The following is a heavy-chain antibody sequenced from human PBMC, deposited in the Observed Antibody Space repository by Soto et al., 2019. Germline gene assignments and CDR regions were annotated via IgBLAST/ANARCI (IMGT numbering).Heavy chain of an antibody. CDR2: ISYDGSNK. V-gene: IGHV3-30-3*01. J-gene: IGHJ4*02. CDR1: GFTFSSYA. Sequence: GGPLRLSCAASGFTFSSYAMHWVRQAPGKGLEWVAVISYDGSNKYYADSVKGRFTISRDNSKNTLYLQMNSLRAEDTAVYYCARDQDYGGNEGSFDYWGQGTLVTVSS. CDR3: ARDQDYGGNEGSFDY. D-gene: IGHD4-17*01.